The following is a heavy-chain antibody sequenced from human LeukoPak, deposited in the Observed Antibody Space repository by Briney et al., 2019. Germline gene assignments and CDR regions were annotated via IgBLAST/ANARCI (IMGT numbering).Heavy chain of an antibody. CDR3: ARGVEAARPYYFDY. J-gene: IGHJ4*02. V-gene: IGHV4-59*01. D-gene: IGHD6-6*01. CDR1: GGSISSCY. Sequence: SETLSLTCTVSGGSISSCYWSWIRQPPGKGLEWIGYIYYSGSTNYNPSLKSRVTISVDTSKNQFSLKLSSVTAADTAVYYCARGVEAARPYYFDYWGQGTLVTVSS. CDR2: IYYSGST.